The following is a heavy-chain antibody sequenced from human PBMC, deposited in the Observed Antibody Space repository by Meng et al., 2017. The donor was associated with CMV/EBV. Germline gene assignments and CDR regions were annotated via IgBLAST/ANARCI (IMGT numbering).Heavy chain of an antibody. CDR3: AREGREWFGYYYYYGMDV. J-gene: IGHJ6*02. V-gene: IGHV3-30*03. D-gene: IGHD3-3*01. Sequence: GESLKISCAASGFTFSDYYMSWIRQAPGKGLEWVAVISYDGSNKYYADSVKGRFTISRDNSKNTLYLQMNSLRAEDTAVYYCAREGREWFGYYYYYGMDVWGQGTTVTVSS. CDR2: ISYDGSNK. CDR1: GFTFSDYY.